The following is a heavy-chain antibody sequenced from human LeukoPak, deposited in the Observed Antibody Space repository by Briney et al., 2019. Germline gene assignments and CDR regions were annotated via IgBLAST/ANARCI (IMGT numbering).Heavy chain of an antibody. J-gene: IGHJ4*02. Sequence: GGSLRLFCAASGLPFSVYPMSWVRQAPGKGLEWVYAISISADTTYHADSVKGRFTISRDNSKNTLYLQMNSLRAEETALYYCAKDRGVWGQGTLVTVPS. CDR2: ISISADTT. CDR3: AKDRGV. D-gene: IGHD6-25*01. CDR1: GLPFSVYP. V-gene: IGHV3-23*01.